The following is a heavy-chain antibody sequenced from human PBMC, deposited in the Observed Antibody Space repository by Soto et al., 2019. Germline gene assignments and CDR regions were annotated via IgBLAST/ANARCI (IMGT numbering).Heavy chain of an antibody. Sequence: QVQLVQSGAEVKKPGSSVKVSCKASGGTFSSYAITWVRQAPGQGLEWMGRIIPIFGTANYNQKFQGRVTITADESTSTAYMELSSPRSEDTAVYYCARNEYSATYYYYGMDAWGQGTTVTVSS. D-gene: IGHD6-6*01. CDR1: GGTFSSYA. CDR2: IIPIFGTA. CDR3: ARNEYSATYYYYGMDA. V-gene: IGHV1-69*01. J-gene: IGHJ6*02.